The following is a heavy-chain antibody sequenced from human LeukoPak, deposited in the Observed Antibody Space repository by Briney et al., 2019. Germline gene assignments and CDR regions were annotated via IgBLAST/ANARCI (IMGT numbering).Heavy chain of an antibody. J-gene: IGHJ6*03. CDR1: GGSLTSYY. CDR2: IYTSGST. V-gene: IGHV4-4*07. CDR3: ARDPAGNRDV. Sequence: SETLSLTCIVSGGSLTSYYWSWIRQPVEKGLEWIGRIYTSGSTNYNPSLKSRVTMSVDTTNNQFSLKLSSGTAADTAVYYCARDPAGNRDVWGKGTTVTVSS. D-gene: IGHD2-2*01.